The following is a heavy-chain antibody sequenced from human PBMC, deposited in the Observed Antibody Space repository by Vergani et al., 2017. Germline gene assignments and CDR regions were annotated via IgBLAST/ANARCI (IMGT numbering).Heavy chain of an antibody. CDR1: GYTFTGYY. J-gene: IGHJ3*02. D-gene: IGHD1-26*01. V-gene: IGHV1-2*02. CDR2: INPNSGGT. Sequence: QVQLVQSGAEVKKPGASVKVSCKASGYTFTGYYMHWVRQAPGQGLEWMGWINPNSGGTNYAQKFQGRVTMTRETSISTAYMELSRLRSDETAVYYCARDQAWELQDDDAFDIWGQGTMVTVSS. CDR3: ARDQAWELQDDDAFDI.